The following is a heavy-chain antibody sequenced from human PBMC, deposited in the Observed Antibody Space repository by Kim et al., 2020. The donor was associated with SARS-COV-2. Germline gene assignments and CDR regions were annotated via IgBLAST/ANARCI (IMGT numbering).Heavy chain of an antibody. V-gene: IGHV3-30*07. Sequence: VRGLFTIARDNSKNTLYLQMNSLRAEDTAVYYCARGETYYYGSGSRPAYWGQGTLVTVSS. CDR3: ARGETYYYGSGSRPAY. J-gene: IGHJ4*02. D-gene: IGHD3-10*01.